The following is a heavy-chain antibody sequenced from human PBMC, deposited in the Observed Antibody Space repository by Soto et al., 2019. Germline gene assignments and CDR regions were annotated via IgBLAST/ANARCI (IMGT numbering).Heavy chain of an antibody. J-gene: IGHJ3*02. V-gene: IGHV3-11*06. CDR2: ISSSSTYT. D-gene: IGHD4-17*01. CDR1: GFTFSDYY. CDR3: ARVRGLLRSHDAFDI. Sequence: GGSLRLSCAASGFTFSDYYINWIRQAPGKGLEWVSYISSSSTYTNYADSVKGRFTISRDSAKNSLFLQMNSLRAEDTAVYYCARVRGLLRSHDAFDIWGQGTMVTVSS.